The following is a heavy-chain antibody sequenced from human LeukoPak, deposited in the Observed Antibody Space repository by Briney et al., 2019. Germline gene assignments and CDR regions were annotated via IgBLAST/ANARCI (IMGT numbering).Heavy chain of an antibody. D-gene: IGHD3-22*01. CDR3: ARWSYDSSGYSFDY. Sequence: PGGSLTLSCAASGFTFSSYSMNWVRQAPGKGLEWVSYISSSSSTIYYADSVKGRFTISRDNAKNSLYLQMNSLRAEDTAVYYCARWSYDSSGYSFDYWGQGTLVTVSS. J-gene: IGHJ4*02. CDR1: GFTFSSYS. CDR2: ISSSSSTI. V-gene: IGHV3-48*01.